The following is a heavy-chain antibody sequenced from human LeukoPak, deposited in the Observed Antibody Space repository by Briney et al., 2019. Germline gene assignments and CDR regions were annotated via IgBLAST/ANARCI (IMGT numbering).Heavy chain of an antibody. Sequence: GRSLRLSREASEFIFSRYAMHWVRQAPGEGLEWVAVISSDEDNEYYADSVKGRFTISRDNSKSTLYLQMNSLRPEDTAVFYCARAYGYSYALDSWGQGTLVTVSS. CDR1: EFIFSRYA. V-gene: IGHV3-30*04. J-gene: IGHJ4*02. CDR2: ISSDEDNE. D-gene: IGHD5-12*01. CDR3: ARAYGYSYALDS.